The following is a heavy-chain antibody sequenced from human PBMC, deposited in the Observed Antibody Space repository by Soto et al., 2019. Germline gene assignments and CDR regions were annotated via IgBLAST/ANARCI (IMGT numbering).Heavy chain of an antibody. D-gene: IGHD3-10*01. J-gene: IGHJ4*02. Sequence: SVNVSCNASGGTFSSYTISWVRQAPGQGLEWMGRIIPILGIANYAQKFQGRVTITADKSTSTAYMELSSLRSEDTAVYYCGALSGSFPFDYWGQGTLVTVSS. V-gene: IGHV1-69*02. CDR1: GGTFSSYT. CDR3: GALSGSFPFDY. CDR2: IIPILGIA.